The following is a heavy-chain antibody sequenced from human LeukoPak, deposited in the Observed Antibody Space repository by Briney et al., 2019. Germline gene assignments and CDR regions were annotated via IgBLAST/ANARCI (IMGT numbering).Heavy chain of an antibody. D-gene: IGHD6-6*01. CDR3: ARTAARRFDY. CDR2: INPTGGST. CDR1: GYTYPSYF. J-gene: IGHJ4*02. Sequence: ASVKVSCKASGYTYPSYFMHWVRQAPGQGLEWMGIINPTGGSTTYAQKFQGRVTMTRDTSTSTVYMELSSLRSDDTAVYYCARTAARRFDYWGQGTLVTVSS. V-gene: IGHV1-46*01.